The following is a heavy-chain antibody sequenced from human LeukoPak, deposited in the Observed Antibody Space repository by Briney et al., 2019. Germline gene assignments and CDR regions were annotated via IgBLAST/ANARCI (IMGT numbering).Heavy chain of an antibody. CDR1: GFTFSNYW. J-gene: IGHJ4*02. CDR2: INSDGSST. Sequence: GGSLRLSCAASGFTFSNYWMHWVRQAPGKGLVWVSRINSDGSSTSYADSVKGRFTISRDNAKNTLYLQMNSLRAEDTAIYYCARETYSSSWYPDYWGQGTLVTVSS. CDR3: ARETYSSSWYPDY. V-gene: IGHV3-74*01. D-gene: IGHD6-13*01.